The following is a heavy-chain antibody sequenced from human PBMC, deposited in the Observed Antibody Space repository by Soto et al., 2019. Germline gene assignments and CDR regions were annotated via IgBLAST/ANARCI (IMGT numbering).Heavy chain of an antibody. V-gene: IGHV3-23*01. CDR1: AFTFRNYA. Sequence: PGGTLRLSCAASAFTFRNYAMSWVRQAPGKGLEWVSAIGDSGATTYYADSVKGRFTISRDNSKNTLYLQMNNLRAEDTAFYYCAKDRSSTSCYGFDYWGPGALVTV. D-gene: IGHD2-2*01. CDR2: IGDSGATT. CDR3: AKDRSSTSCYGFDY. J-gene: IGHJ4*02.